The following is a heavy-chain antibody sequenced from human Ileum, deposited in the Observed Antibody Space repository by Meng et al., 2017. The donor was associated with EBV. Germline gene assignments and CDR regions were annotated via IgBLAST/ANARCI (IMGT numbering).Heavy chain of an antibody. J-gene: IGHJ4*02. V-gene: IGHV4-4*02. D-gene: IGHD3-10*01. CDR2: IYYSGST. CDR3: ARGYGSGRDYFDY. CDR1: GGSISSSNW. Sequence: QVQLPGSGPGLVKPSGTLSLTCAVSGGSISSSNWWNWVRQPPGKGLEWIGEIYYSGSTIYNPSLKRRVTISVDKSKNLFSLKLSSVTAADTAVYYCARGYGSGRDYFDYWGQGTLVTVSS.